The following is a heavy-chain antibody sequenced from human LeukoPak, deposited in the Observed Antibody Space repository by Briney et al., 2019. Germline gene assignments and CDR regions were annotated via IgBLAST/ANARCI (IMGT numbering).Heavy chain of an antibody. CDR2: ISYSGST. CDR3: ARLRAGYNTFRFDY. D-gene: IGHD5-24*01. CDR1: GGSISSYY. Sequence: SSETLSLTCTVSGGSISSYYWSWIRQPPGKGLEWIGYISYSGSTNYNPSLKSRVTISVDTSKNQFSLKLRSVTAADTAVYYCARLRAGYNTFRFDYWGQGTLVTVSS. V-gene: IGHV4-59*08. J-gene: IGHJ4*02.